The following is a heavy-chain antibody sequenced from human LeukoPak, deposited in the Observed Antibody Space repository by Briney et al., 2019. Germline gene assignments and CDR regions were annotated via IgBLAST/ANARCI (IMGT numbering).Heavy chain of an antibody. Sequence: PGGSLRLSCAASGFTFSSYEMNWVRQAPGKGLEWVSYISSSGSTIYYADSVKGRFTISKDNSKNTLYLQMNSLRAEDTAVYYCARDRSSPRYSGVNNWFDPWGQGTLVTVSS. D-gene: IGHD2-15*01. CDR3: ARDRSSPRYSGVNNWFDP. CDR1: GFTFSSYE. CDR2: ISSSGSTI. V-gene: IGHV3-48*03. J-gene: IGHJ5*02.